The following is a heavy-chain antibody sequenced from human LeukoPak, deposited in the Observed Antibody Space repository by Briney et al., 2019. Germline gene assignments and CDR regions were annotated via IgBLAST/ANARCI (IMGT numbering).Heavy chain of an antibody. D-gene: IGHD2-2*01. CDR2: IYYSGST. Sequence: SETLSLTCTVSGGSISSHYWSWIRQPPGKGLEWIGYIYYSGSTNYNPSLKSRVTISVDTSKNQFSLKLSSVTAADTAVYYCARVGGCSSTSCPYLNYYYYYMDVWGKGTTVTVSS. CDR3: ARVGGCSSTSCPYLNYYYYYMDV. J-gene: IGHJ6*03. CDR1: GGSISSHY. V-gene: IGHV4-59*11.